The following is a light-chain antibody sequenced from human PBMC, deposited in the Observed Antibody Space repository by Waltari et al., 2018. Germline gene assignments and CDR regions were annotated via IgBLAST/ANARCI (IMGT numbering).Light chain of an antibody. J-gene: IGLJ2*01. CDR1: SPTLGACYD. V-gene: IGLV1-40*01. Sequence: QSVLTPTPSASGAPAPRFTISCPGRSPTLGACYDVHWYQQLPGPAPKLLIYGTSTRPSGVLDRFSGSKSGPSASLAITGLQAEDEADYYCQSYDSSLSAYVVFGGGTKLTVL. CDR2: GTS. CDR3: QSYDSSLSAYVV.